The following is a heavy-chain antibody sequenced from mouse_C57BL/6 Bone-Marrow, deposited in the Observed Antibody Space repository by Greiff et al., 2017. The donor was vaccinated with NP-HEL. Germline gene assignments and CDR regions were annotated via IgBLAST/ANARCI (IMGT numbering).Heavy chain of an antibody. CDR1: GYTFTDYN. Sequence: VQLQQSGPELVKPGASVKMSCKASGYTFTDYNMHWVKQGHGKSLEWIGYINPNNGGTSYNQKFKGKATLTVNKSSSTAYMELRSLTSEDSAVYYCARRYYGSSPFYYFDYWGQGTTLTVSS. V-gene: IGHV1-22*01. CDR3: ARRYYGSSPFYYFDY. J-gene: IGHJ2*01. CDR2: INPNNGGT. D-gene: IGHD1-1*01.